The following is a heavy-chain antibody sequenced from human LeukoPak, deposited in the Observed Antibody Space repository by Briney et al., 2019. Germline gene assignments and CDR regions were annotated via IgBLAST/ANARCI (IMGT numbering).Heavy chain of an antibody. CDR2: ISFDGSNE. D-gene: IGHD3-9*01. CDR3: ARDPYDVLTGYYSRLEY. Sequence: GRSLRLSCAASGFIFSSYAMHWVRQAPGKGLEWVAVISFDGSNEYYADSVKGRFTISRDNSKSTQYLQMYSLRAEDTAVYYCARDPYDVLTGYYSRLEYWGQGTLVTVSS. J-gene: IGHJ4*02. V-gene: IGHV3-30-3*01. CDR1: GFIFSSYA.